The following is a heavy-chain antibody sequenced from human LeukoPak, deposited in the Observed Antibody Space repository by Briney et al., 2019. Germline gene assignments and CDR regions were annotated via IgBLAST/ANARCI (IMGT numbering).Heavy chain of an antibody. D-gene: IGHD2-15*01. CDR2: IYYSGST. V-gene: IGHV4-59*12. CDR1: GGSISSYY. Sequence: SETLSLTCTVSGGSISSYYWSWIRQPPGKGLEWIGYIYYSGSTYYNPSLKSRVTISVDTSKNQFSLKLSSVTAADTAVYYCARDLVVVVVAATPNYYYGMDVWGQGTTVTVSS. J-gene: IGHJ6*02. CDR3: ARDLVVVVVAATPNYYYGMDV.